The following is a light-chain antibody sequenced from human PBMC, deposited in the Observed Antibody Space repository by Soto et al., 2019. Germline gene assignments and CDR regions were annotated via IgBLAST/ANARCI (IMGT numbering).Light chain of an antibody. CDR1: QTISSW. CDR3: QQYNSYSWT. CDR2: DAS. Sequence: DIQLTHSPYTLSGSVPDRVTINFRASQTISSWLAWYKQKPGKAPKLLFYDASSLESGVPSRFSGSGSGTEFTLTISSLQPDDFATYYCQQYNSYSWTFGQGTKV. V-gene: IGKV1-5*01. J-gene: IGKJ1*01.